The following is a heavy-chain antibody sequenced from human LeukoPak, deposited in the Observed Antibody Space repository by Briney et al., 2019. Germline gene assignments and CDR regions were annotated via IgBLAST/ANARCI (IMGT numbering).Heavy chain of an antibody. CDR1: GGSYSGYY. D-gene: IGHD6-6*01. CDR3: ASSIAAQGGWFDP. Sequence: SETLSLTCAVYGGSYSGYYWSWIRQPPGKGLEWIGYIYYSGSTNYNPSLKSRVTISVDTSKNQFSLKLSSVTAADTAVYYCASSIAAQGGWFDPWGQGTLVTVSS. V-gene: IGHV4-59*01. CDR2: IYYSGST. J-gene: IGHJ5*02.